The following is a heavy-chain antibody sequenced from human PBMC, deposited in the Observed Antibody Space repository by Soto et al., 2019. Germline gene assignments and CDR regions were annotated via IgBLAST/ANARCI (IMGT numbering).Heavy chain of an antibody. CDR1: GFTFTSSA. Sequence: ASVKVSCKASGFTFTSSAMQWVRQARGQRLEWIGWIVVGSGNTNYAQKFQERVTITRDMSTSTAYMELSSLRSEDTAVYYCAAARYYGSGSYLDKSGYYYYMDVWGKGTTVTVSS. V-gene: IGHV1-58*02. D-gene: IGHD3-10*01. CDR3: AAARYYGSGSYLDKSGYYYYMDV. CDR2: IVVGSGNT. J-gene: IGHJ6*03.